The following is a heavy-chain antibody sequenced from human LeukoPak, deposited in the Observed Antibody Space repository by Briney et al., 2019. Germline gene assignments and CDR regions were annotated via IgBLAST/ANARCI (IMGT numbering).Heavy chain of an antibody. CDR1: GFTFSDYY. CDR2: ISSRGDSI. Sequence: PGGSLRLSCAASGFTFSDYYMSWIRQAPGKGLEWISYISSRGDSIQYADSVKGRFTMSRDNAKNSVHLQMSSLRAEDTAVYYCARADSSWYWGRFDPWGQGILVTVSS. D-gene: IGHD6-13*01. V-gene: IGHV3-11*01. CDR3: ARADSSWYWGRFDP. J-gene: IGHJ5*02.